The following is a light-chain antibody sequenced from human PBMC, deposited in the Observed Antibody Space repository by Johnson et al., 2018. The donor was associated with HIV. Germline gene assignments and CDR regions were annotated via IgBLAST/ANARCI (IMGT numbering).Light chain of an antibody. CDR3: GTWDNSLSAGV. V-gene: IGLV1-51*01. Sequence: QPVLTQPPSVSAAPGQKVTISCSGSSSNIGNNYVSWYQQLPGTAPKLLIYDNNKRPSGIPDRFSGSKSGTSATLGITGLQTGDEADYYCGTWDNSLSAGVFGSGTKVTGL. CDR1: SSNIGNNY. J-gene: IGLJ1*01. CDR2: DNN.